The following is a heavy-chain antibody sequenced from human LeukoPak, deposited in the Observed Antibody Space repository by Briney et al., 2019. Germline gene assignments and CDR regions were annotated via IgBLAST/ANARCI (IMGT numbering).Heavy chain of an antibody. Sequence: PSETLSLTCAVYGGSFSGYYWSWIRQPPGEGLEWIGEINHSGSTNYNPSLKSRVTISVDTSKNQFSLKLSSVTAADTAVYYCASLYYYGSGSMSWFDPWGQGTLVTVSS. D-gene: IGHD3-10*01. V-gene: IGHV4-34*01. CDR3: ASLYYYGSGSMSWFDP. CDR1: GGSFSGYY. J-gene: IGHJ5*01. CDR2: INHSGST.